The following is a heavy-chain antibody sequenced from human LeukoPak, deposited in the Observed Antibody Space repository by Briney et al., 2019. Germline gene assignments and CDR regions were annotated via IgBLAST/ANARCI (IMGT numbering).Heavy chain of an antibody. CDR1: GFTFSSYW. D-gene: IGHD6-19*01. CDR2: INSDGSST. V-gene: IGHV3-74*01. J-gene: IGHJ4*02. Sequence: GGSLRLSCAASGFTFSSYWMHWVRQAPGQGLVWVSRINSDGSSTSYAHSVKGRFTISRDNAKNTLYLQMKSLRAEDTAVYYCARARYSSGWYFDYWGQGTLVTVSS. CDR3: ARARYSSGWYFDY.